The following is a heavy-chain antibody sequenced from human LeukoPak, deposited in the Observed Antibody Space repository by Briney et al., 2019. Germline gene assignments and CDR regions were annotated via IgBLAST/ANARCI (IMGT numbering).Heavy chain of an antibody. CDR2: TYYRSKWYN. D-gene: IGHD6-13*01. CDR1: GDSVSSSSAI. J-gene: IGHJ4*02. V-gene: IGHV6-1*01. Sequence: PSQTLSLTCAISGDSVSSSSAIWNWIRQSPSRGLEWLGRTYYRSKWYNDSAVSVKSRINVIPDTSKNQFSLQLNSVTPDDTAVYYCAREARHASRWYPFDIWGQGIPVTVSS. CDR3: AREARHASRWYPFDI.